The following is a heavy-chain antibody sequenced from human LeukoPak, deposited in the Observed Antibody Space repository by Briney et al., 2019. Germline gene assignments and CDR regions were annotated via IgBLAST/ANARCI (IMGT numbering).Heavy chain of an antibody. J-gene: IGHJ6*03. Sequence: GGSLRLSCAASGFTFDDYGMSWVRQAPGKGLEWVSGINWNGGSTGYADSVKGRFTISRDNAKNSLYLQMNSLRAEDTAVYYCAKDKRYCSSTSCYLAYYYYYYMDVWGKGTTVTISS. CDR2: INWNGGST. D-gene: IGHD2-2*01. CDR3: AKDKRYCSSTSCYLAYYYYYYMDV. CDR1: GFTFDDYG. V-gene: IGHV3-20*04.